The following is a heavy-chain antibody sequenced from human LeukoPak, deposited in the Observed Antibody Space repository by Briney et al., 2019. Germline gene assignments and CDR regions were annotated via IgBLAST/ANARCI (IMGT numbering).Heavy chain of an antibody. V-gene: IGHV3-20*03. Sequence: GGSLRLSSAATGFTFDDYGMSWVRQAPGKGLEWVSGINWNGGSTGYADSVKGRFTISRDNSKNTLFLRMNTLRVEDTAVYYCAREASTQAIHASDPWGQGTLVTVSA. CDR3: AREASTQAIHASDP. D-gene: IGHD2-21*01. CDR1: GFTFDDYG. J-gene: IGHJ5*02. CDR2: INWNGGST.